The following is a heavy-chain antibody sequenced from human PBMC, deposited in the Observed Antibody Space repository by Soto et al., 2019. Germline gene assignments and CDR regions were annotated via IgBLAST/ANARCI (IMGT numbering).Heavy chain of an antibody. D-gene: IGHD2-15*01. CDR3: AHRSISAATPLY. CDR2: IYWDDDK. Sequence: QITLKESGPTLVKPTQTLTLTCTFSGFSLSTSGVGVGWIRQPPGKALEWLALIYWDDDKRYSPSLKSRLTITKDTSKNQVVLTMTNMDPVETATYYCAHRSISAATPLYWGQGTLVTVSS. CDR1: GFSLSTSGVG. V-gene: IGHV2-5*02. J-gene: IGHJ4*02.